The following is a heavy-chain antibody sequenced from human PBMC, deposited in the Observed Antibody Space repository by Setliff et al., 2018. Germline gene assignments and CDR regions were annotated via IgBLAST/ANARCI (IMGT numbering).Heavy chain of an antibody. CDR3: VKDVVGYSSTWPRRDYFDC. J-gene: IGHJ4*02. CDR1: TFTFTKYA. D-gene: IGHD6-13*01. V-gene: IGHV3-23*01. Sequence: LRLSCVASTFTFTKYAVTWVRQAPGKGLEWVSSIHVSGGTTYYTDSVRGRFTISRDDSKKILYLQMDSLRAEDTAIYYCVKDVVGYSSTWPRRDYFDCWGQGTLVTVSS. CDR2: IHVSGGTT.